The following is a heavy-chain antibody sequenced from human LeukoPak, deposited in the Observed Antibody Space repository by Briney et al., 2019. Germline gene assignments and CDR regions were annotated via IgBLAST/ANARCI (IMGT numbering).Heavy chain of an antibody. CDR1: GFSFSNAW. CDR2: IKSKTDGGIT. CDR3: STGGGVLRFLERIDW. J-gene: IGHJ4*02. Sequence: PGGSLRLSCSASGFSFSNAWMSWVRQAPGKGLEWVGRIKSKTDGGITDYAAPVKGRFTISRDDSKDTLYLQMNSLKTEDTAVYYCSTGGGVLRFLERIDWRGQGTLVTVSS. V-gene: IGHV3-15*01. D-gene: IGHD3-3*01.